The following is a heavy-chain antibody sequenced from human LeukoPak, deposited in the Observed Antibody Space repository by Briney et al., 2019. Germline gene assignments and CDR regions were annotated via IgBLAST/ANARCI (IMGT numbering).Heavy chain of an antibody. CDR3: ARAGWVTMIVVVTGAFDI. J-gene: IGHJ3*02. Sequence: ASVKVSCKASGYSFTGYYMHWVRQAPGQGLEWMGWISAYNGNTNYAQKLQGRVTMTTDTSTSTAYMELRSLRSDDTAVYYCARAGWVTMIVVVTGAFDIWGQGTMVTVSS. V-gene: IGHV1-18*04. CDR1: GYSFTGYY. CDR2: ISAYNGNT. D-gene: IGHD3-22*01.